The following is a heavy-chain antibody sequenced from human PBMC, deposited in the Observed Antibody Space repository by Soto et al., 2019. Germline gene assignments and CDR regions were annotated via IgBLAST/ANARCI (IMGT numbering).Heavy chain of an antibody. CDR3: ARESEDLTSNFDY. V-gene: IGHV3-11*06. CDR2: ISTKSTYI. Sequence: GGSLRLSCATSGFPFSDYYMSWIRQAPGKGLEWLSYISTKSTYINYADSVKGRFTISRDNDKNSVYLEMNSLRAEDTAVYYCARESEDLTSNFDYWGQGTLVTVSS. J-gene: IGHJ4*02. CDR1: GFPFSDYY.